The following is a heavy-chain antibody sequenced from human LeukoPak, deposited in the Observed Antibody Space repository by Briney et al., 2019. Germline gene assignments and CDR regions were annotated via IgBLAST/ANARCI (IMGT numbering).Heavy chain of an antibody. CDR1: GFTFSSYA. V-gene: IGHV3-23*01. CDR3: AKDVPYGSGSYYSGWSDAFDI. CDR2: ISGCGGST. J-gene: IGHJ3*02. Sequence: QSGGSLRLSCAASGFTFSSYAMSWVRQAPGKGPGWDSAISGCGGSTYYADSVKGRFTISRDNSKNTLYLQMNSLRAEDTAVYYCAKDVPYGSGSYYSGWSDAFDIWGQGTMVTVSS. D-gene: IGHD3-10*01.